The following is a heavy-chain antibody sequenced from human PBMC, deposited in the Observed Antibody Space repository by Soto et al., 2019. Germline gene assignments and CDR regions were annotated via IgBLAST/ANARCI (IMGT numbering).Heavy chain of an antibody. CDR1: GFTFSSYA. CDR2: ISGSGGGT. Sequence: PGGSLRLSCAASGFTFSSYAMSWVRQAPGKGLEWVSAISGSGGGTYYAGSVKGRFTISRDNSKNTLCLQMNSLRAEDTAVYYCAKGVRFLEWLLSYYYYYGMDVWGQGTAVTVSS. CDR3: AKGVRFLEWLLSYYYYYGMDV. D-gene: IGHD3-3*01. V-gene: IGHV3-23*01. J-gene: IGHJ6*02.